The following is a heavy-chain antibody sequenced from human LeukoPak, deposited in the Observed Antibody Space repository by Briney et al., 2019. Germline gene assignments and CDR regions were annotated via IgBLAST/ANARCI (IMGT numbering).Heavy chain of an antibody. CDR3: ARDLSCSGGSCYSSHLDY. J-gene: IGHJ4*02. CDR1: GFTFSNYW. Sequence: SGGSLRLSCGASGFTFSNYWMSWVRPAPGKGLEWVANINQDGSEKYYVDAVGGRFTISRDNAKNSLYLEMNSLRAEDTAVYYCARDLSCSGGSCYSSHLDYWGQGTLVTVSS. CDR2: INQDGSEK. D-gene: IGHD2-15*01. V-gene: IGHV3-7*01.